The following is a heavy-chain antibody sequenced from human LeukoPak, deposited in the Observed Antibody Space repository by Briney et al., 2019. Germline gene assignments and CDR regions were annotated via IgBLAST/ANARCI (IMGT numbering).Heavy chain of an antibody. D-gene: IGHD3-22*01. CDR2: ITGSGAGT. CDR1: GFTFSIYA. Sequence: GGSLRLSCAASGFTFSIYAMSWVRQAPGKGLEWVSSITGSGAGTYYADSVKGRFTIFRDNSENTPHLQMNSLGVEDTAVYYCAKDRPNYYDTSGHYYRRNGDCWGQGTLVTVSS. CDR3: AKDRPNYYDTSGHYYRRNGDC. V-gene: IGHV3-23*01. J-gene: IGHJ4*02.